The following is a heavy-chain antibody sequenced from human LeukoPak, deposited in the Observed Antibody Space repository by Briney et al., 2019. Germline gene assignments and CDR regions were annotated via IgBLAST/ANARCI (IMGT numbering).Heavy chain of an antibody. CDR3: ARVSYCGGDCYPYYFDY. CDR1: GFTVSNNH. CDR2: IYSGGST. D-gene: IGHD2-21*01. J-gene: IGHJ4*02. V-gene: IGHV3-53*01. Sequence: GGSLRLSCAASGFTVSNNHMSWVRQAPGKGLEWVSVIYSGGSTYYADSVKGRFTISRDNSKNTLYLQMNSLRAEDTAVYYCARVSYCGGDCYPYYFDYWGQGTLVTVSS.